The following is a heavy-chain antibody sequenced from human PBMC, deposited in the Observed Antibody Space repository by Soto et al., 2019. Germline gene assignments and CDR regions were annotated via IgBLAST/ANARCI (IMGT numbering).Heavy chain of an antibody. Sequence: ASVKVSCKASGYTFTSYAMHWVRQAPGQRLEWMGWINAGNGNTKYSQKFQGRVTITADESTSTAYMELSSLRSEDTAVYYCGSGLVLVPAAATTYYYYGMDVWGQGTTVTVSS. CDR2: INAGNGNT. V-gene: IGHV1-3*01. D-gene: IGHD2-2*01. CDR3: GSGLVLVPAAATTYYYYGMDV. CDR1: GYTFTSYA. J-gene: IGHJ6*02.